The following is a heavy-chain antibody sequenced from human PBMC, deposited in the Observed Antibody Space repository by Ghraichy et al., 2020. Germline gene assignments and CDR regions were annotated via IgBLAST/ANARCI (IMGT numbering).Heavy chain of an antibody. V-gene: IGHV4-38-2*02. CDR1: GYSISSGYH. Sequence: SQTLSLTCTVSGYSISSGYHWGWIWQPPGKGLEWIGSIYHSGSTNYNPSLKSRVTISVDTSKNQFSLKLSSVTAADTAMYYCARGEGNPYWGQGTLVTVSS. D-gene: IGHD3-16*01. CDR3: ARGEGNPY. J-gene: IGHJ4*02. CDR2: IYHSGST.